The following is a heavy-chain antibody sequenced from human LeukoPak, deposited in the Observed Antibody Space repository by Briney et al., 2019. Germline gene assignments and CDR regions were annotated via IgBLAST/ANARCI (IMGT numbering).Heavy chain of an antibody. D-gene: IGHD2-21*01. V-gene: IGHV3-23*01. J-gene: IGHJ3*02. CDR1: GFTFSSYS. CDR3: AKGAIVAPGCDAFDI. Sequence: PGGSLRLSCAASGFTFSSYSMSWVRQAPGKGLEWVSSISGSGSSTYYADSVKGRFTISRDNSKNTLYLQMNSLRAEDTAVYYCAKGAIVAPGCDAFDIWGQGTMVTVSS. CDR2: ISGSGSST.